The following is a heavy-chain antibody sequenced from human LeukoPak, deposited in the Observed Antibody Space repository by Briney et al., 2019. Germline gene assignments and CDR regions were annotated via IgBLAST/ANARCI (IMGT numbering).Heavy chain of an antibody. V-gene: IGHV6-1*01. CDR2: TYYRSKWYN. J-gene: IGHJ6*02. D-gene: IGHD4-17*01. Sequence: SQTLSLTCAISGDSVSSNSAAWNWIRQSPSRGLEWLGRTYYRSKWYNDYAVSVKSRITINPDTPKNQFSLQLSSVTAADTAVYYCARERVYGDYVDYYYGMDVWGQGTTVTVSS. CDR1: GDSVSSNSAA. CDR3: ARERVYGDYVDYYYGMDV.